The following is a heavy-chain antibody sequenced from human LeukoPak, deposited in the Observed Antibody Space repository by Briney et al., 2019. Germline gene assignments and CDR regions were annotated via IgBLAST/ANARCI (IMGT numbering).Heavy chain of an antibody. D-gene: IGHD5-12*01. CDR1: GGSISSGGYY. Sequence: PSETLSLTCNVSGGSISSGGYYWSWIRQHPGKGLEWIGYIYYSGSTYYSPSLKSRVTISVDTSKNQFSLKLSSVTAADTAVYYCAKSLGGYGDLDYWGQGTLVTVSS. CDR3: AKSLGGYGDLDY. V-gene: IGHV4-31*03. J-gene: IGHJ4*02. CDR2: IYYSGST.